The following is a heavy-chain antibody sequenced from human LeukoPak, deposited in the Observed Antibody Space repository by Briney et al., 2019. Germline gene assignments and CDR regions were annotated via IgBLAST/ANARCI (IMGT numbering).Heavy chain of an antibody. D-gene: IGHD2-15*01. CDR3: ARRGSGYCSGGSCHDLDY. V-gene: IGHV5-51*01. J-gene: IGHJ4*02. CDR1: GYRFTSYW. CDR2: IYPGDSDI. Sequence: GESLKISCKGSGYRFTSYWIGWVRQMPGKGLECMGLIYPGDSDIRYSPSFQGQVTISADKSVSTSFLQWSSLKASDTAMYYCARRGSGYCSGGSCHDLDYWGQGTLVTVSS.